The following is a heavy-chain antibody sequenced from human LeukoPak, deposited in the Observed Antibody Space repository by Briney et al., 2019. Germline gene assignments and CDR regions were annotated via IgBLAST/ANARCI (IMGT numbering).Heavy chain of an antibody. V-gene: IGHV4-59*01. D-gene: IGHD3-9*01. J-gene: IGHJ5*02. CDR2: IYYSGST. Sequence: SETLSLTCTVSGGSISSYYWSWIRQPPGKGLEWIGDIYYSGSTNYNPSLKSRVTISVDTSKNQFSLKLSSVTAADTAVYYCARDSRGYYDILTGLQGWFDPWGQGTLVTVSS. CDR1: GGSISSYY. CDR3: ARDSRGYYDILTGLQGWFDP.